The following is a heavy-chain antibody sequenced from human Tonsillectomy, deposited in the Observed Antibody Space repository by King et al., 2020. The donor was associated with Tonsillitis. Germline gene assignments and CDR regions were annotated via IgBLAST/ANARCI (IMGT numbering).Heavy chain of an antibody. CDR3: AKDQTVTTLFDY. Sequence: EVQLVESGGGLVQPGGSLRLSCAVSGFTFSSYAMSWVRQAPGRGLEWVSIISATGDSTYYADSVKGRFTISRDNSKNTLYLQMNSLRAEDTAVYYCAKDQTVTTLFDYWGQGTLVTVSS. D-gene: IGHD4-17*01. J-gene: IGHJ4*02. V-gene: IGHV3-23*04. CDR1: GFTFSSYA. CDR2: ISATGDST.